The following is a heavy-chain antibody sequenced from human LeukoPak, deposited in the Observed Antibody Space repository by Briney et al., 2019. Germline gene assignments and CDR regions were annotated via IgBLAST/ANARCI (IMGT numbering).Heavy chain of an antibody. CDR1: GFTFSDHY. CDR2: ARDKANSYTT. V-gene: IGHV3-72*01. J-gene: IGHJ3*02. CDR3: ARVGPPRSDAFDI. Sequence: GGSLRLSCAASGFTFSDHYMDWVRQTPGKGLEWVGRARDKANSYTTEYAASVKGRLTIPRDDSKNSLYLQMNSLKTEDTAVYYCARVGPPRSDAFDIWGQGTMVTVSS.